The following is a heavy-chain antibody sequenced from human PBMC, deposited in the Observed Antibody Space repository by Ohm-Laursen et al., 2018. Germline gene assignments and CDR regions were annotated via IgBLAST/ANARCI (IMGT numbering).Heavy chain of an antibody. D-gene: IGHD3-10*02. CDR3: TRVMFGVPWGWCYYYYGMDV. CDR1: GFTFCVYA. J-gene: IGHJ6*02. Sequence: SLSLSCTATGFTFCVYAMSWGRQAPGKGMERVGFVRSYAYGGTKEYPASVKGRFTISRDDSKSFAHLQMNSLTTEGTAVYYCTRVMFGVPWGWCYYYYGMDVWGQGTTVTVSS. V-gene: IGHV3-49*04. CDR2: VRSYAYGGTK.